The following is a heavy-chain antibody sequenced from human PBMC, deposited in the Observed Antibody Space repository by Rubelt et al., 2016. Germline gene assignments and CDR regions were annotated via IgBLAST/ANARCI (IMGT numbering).Heavy chain of an antibody. J-gene: IGHJ4*02. D-gene: IGHD5-12*01. Sequence: QVQLQQWGAGLLKPSETLSLTCAVYGGSFSGFHWVWIRQPPGKGLEWIGEINHSGSTNYNPSLKSRVTISVDTSKNQFSLKLNSVTAADTAVYYCARGQVATDYWGQGTLVTVSS. CDR2: INHSGST. V-gene: IGHV4-34*02. CDR3: ARGQVATDY. CDR1: GGSFSGFH.